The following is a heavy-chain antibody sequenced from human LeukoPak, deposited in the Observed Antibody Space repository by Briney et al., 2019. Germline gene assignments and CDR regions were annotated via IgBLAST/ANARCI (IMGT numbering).Heavy chain of an antibody. J-gene: IGHJ4*02. D-gene: IGHD4-11*01. V-gene: IGHV1-69*04. CDR1: GGTFSSYT. CDR2: IIPILGIA. CDR3: ARERGYSNYVIDY. Sequence: GSSVKVSCKASGGTFSSYTISWVRQAPGQGLEWMGRIIPILGIANYAQKFQGRATITADKSTSTAYMELSSLRSEDTAVYYCARERGYSNYVIDYWGQGTLVTVSS.